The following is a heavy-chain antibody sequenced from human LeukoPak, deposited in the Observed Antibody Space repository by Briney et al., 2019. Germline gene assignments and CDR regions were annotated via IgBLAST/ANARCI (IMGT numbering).Heavy chain of an antibody. J-gene: IGHJ4*02. V-gene: IGHV4-30-2*01. CDR3: ARGSVGATIFGD. Sequence: SETLSLTCAVSGGSISSSSYYWGWIRQPPGKGLEWIGYIYHSGSTYYNPSLKSRVTISVDRSKNQFSLKLSSVTAADTAVYYCARGSVGATIFGDWGQGTLVTVSS. D-gene: IGHD1-26*01. CDR1: GGSISSSSYY. CDR2: IYHSGST.